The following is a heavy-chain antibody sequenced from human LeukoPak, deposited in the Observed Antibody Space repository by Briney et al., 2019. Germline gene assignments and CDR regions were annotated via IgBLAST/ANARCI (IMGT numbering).Heavy chain of an antibody. V-gene: IGHV4-59*01. Sequence: SETLSLTCTVSGGSISSYYWSWIRQPPGKGLEWIGYIYYSGSTNYNPSLKSRVTISVDTSKNQFSLKLSSATAADTAVYYCARETRGGGDLYYYYGMDVWGQGTTVTVSS. CDR2: IYYSGST. CDR3: ARETRGGGDLYYYYGMDV. CDR1: GGSISSYY. J-gene: IGHJ6*02. D-gene: IGHD2-21*02.